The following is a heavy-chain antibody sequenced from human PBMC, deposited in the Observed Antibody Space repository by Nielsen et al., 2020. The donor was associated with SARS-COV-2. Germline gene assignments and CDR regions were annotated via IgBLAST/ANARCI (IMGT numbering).Heavy chain of an antibody. D-gene: IGHD3-22*01. V-gene: IGHV3-48*01. CDR3: ARDQIPYYYDSSGSYYYYYGMDV. Sequence: WIRQPPGKGLEWVSYISSSSSTIYYADSVKGRLTISRDNAKNSLYLQMNSLRAEDTAVYYCARDQIPYYYDSSGSYYYYYGMDVWGQGTTVTVS. J-gene: IGHJ6*02. CDR2: ISSSSSTI.